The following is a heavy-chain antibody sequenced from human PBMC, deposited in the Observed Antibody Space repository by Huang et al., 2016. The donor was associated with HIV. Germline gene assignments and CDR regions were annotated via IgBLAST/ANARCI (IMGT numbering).Heavy chain of an antibody. D-gene: IGHD3-10*01. CDR2: IKQDGSET. J-gene: IGHJ4*02. Sequence: EVQLVESGGGLVQPGGSMRLSCTASGLSFSSYWMSWVRQAPGNGLVWLANIKQDGSETDYVDSVKGRSSSSIDNAKNSLYLQMNSRRAEDTAVYYCARRLRYYYGSGRTSGYFDYWGQGTLVTVSS. V-gene: IGHV3-7*04. CDR3: ARRLRYYYGSGRTSGYFDY. CDR1: GLSFSSYW.